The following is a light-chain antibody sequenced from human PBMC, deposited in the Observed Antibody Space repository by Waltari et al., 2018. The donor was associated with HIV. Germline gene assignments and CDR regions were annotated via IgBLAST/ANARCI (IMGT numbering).Light chain of an antibody. Sequence: QSALTQPASVSGSPGQSITISCTGTSSDVGGYNYVSWYQHHPGKAPKLMIYDVTNRPAGVSNRFSGSKAGNTASLTISGLQLEDEADYYCSSYTSSSTWVFGGGTKLTVL. V-gene: IGLV2-14*03. CDR3: SSYTSSSTWV. CDR2: DVT. CDR1: SSDVGGYNY. J-gene: IGLJ3*02.